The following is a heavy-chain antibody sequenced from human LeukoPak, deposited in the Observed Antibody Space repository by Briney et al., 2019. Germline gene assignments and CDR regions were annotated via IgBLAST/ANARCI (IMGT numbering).Heavy chain of an antibody. J-gene: IGHJ4*02. D-gene: IGHD2-21*02. CDR2: ISYDGSNK. Sequence: GGSLRLSCAPSGFTFSSYGMHWVRQAPGKGLEWVAVISYDGSNKYYADSVKGRFTISRDNSKNTLYLQMNSLRAEDTAVYYCAKGSEVTQFDYWGQGTLVTVSS. V-gene: IGHV3-30*18. CDR1: GFTFSSYG. CDR3: AKGSEVTQFDY.